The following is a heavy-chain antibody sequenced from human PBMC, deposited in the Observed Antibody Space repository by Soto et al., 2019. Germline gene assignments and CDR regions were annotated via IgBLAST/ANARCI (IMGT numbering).Heavy chain of an antibody. CDR1: GGFISSYY. Sequence: QVQLQESGPGLLKPSETLSLTCTVSGGFISSYYWSWIRQPPGKGLEWIGNIFDSGSTNYNPSLKGRVTISVATSKNKFSLKVRSVSAADTAMYYCARVGAAAAPGYFDYWGQGTLVTVSS. V-gene: IGHV4-59*01. CDR2: IFDSGST. CDR3: ARVGAAAAPGYFDY. J-gene: IGHJ4*02. D-gene: IGHD6-13*01.